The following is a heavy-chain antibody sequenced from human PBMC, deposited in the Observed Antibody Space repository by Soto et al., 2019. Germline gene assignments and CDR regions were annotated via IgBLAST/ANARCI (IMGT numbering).Heavy chain of an antibody. V-gene: IGHV3-33*01. CDR3: ARDLGDY. Sequence: GGSLRLSCAASGFTFISYGMHWVRQAPCKWLEWVAVIWYDGSNKYYADSVKGRFTISRDNSKNTLYLQMNSLRAEDTAVYYCARDLGDYWGQGTLVTVSS. CDR2: IWYDGSNK. CDR1: GFTFISYG. J-gene: IGHJ4*02.